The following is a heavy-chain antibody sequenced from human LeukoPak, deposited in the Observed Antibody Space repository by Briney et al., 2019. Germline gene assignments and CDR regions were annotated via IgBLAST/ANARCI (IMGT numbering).Heavy chain of an antibody. J-gene: IGHJ4*02. CDR1: GFMFSGYS. CDR3: ARDPNYDFWGGYYIAYFDY. CDR2: ISSSSSHI. D-gene: IGHD3-3*01. V-gene: IGHV3-21*01. Sequence: GGSLRLSCAASGFMFSGYSMNWVRQAPGKGLEWVSSISSSSSHIYYADSVKGRFAISRDNAKDSLYLQMNSLRAEDTAVYYCARDPNYDFWGGYYIAYFDYWGQGTLVTVSS.